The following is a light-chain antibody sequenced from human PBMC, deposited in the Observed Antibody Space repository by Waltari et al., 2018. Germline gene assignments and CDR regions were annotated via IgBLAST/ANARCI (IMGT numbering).Light chain of an antibody. J-gene: IGLJ1*01. CDR3: AAWDDSLNGFYV. Sequence: QSVLTQPPSASGTPGQRVTISCSGSSSNIGTNTVNWYQQLPGTAPKLLIYKNNQWPSGVPDRFSGSKSGTSASLAISGLQSEDEADYYCAAWDDSLNGFYVFGTGTKVTVL. CDR1: SSNIGTNT. V-gene: IGLV1-44*01. CDR2: KNN.